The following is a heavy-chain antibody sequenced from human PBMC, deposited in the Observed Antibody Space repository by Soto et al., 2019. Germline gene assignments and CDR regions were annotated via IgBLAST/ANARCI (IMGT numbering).Heavy chain of an antibody. Sequence: ASVKVSCKASGYTFTSYDINWVRQATGQGLEWMGWMNPNSGNTGYAQKFQGRVTMTRITSISTAYMELSSLRSEDTAVYYCVRVCGLVVAAYSYYGLDVWGQGTTVTVSS. J-gene: IGHJ6*02. CDR3: VRVCGLVVAAYSYYGLDV. D-gene: IGHD2-15*01. V-gene: IGHV1-8*01. CDR1: GYTFTSYD. CDR2: MNPNSGNT.